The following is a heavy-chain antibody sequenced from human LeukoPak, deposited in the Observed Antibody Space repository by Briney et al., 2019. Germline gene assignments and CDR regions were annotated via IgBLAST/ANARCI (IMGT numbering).Heavy chain of an antibody. V-gene: IGHV3-21*01. D-gene: IGHD6-13*01. CDR2: ISGSSSYI. CDR1: GFTFSSYS. J-gene: IGHJ6*03. Sequence: KPGGSLRLSCAASGFTFSSYSMNWVRQAPGKGLEWVSSISGSSSYIYYADSVKGRFTISRDNAKNSLYLQMNSLRAEDTAVYYCARDARYSSSWYGEDYYYMDVWGKGTTVTVSS. CDR3: ARDARYSSSWYGEDYYYMDV.